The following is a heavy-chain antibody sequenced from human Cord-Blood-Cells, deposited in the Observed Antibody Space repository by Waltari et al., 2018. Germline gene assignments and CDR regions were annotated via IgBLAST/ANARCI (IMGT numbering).Heavy chain of an antibody. CDR3: AREDGYNEGVDY. V-gene: IGHV3-21*01. CDR1: GFTFSSYS. CDR2: ISSSSSYI. D-gene: IGHD5-12*01. J-gene: IGHJ4*02. Sequence: EVQLVESGGGLVKPGGSLRLSCAASGFTFSSYSMNWVRQAPGKGLEWVSSISSSSSYIYYADSGKGRFTISGDNAKNSLYLQMNSLRAEDTAVYYCAREDGYNEGVDYWGQGTLVTVSS.